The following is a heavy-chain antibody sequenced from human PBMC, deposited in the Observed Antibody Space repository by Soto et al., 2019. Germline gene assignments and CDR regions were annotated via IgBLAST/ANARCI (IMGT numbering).Heavy chain of an antibody. CDR1: GGTFSSYA. CDR3: ARNDYVWGSYRSNYWFDP. V-gene: IGHV1-69*13. J-gene: IGHJ5*02. Sequence: GASVKVSCKASGGTFSSYAISWVRQAPGQGLEWMGGIIPIFGTANYAQKFQGRVTITADESTSTAYMELSSLRSEDTAVYYCARNDYVWGSYRSNYWFDPWGQGTLVTVSS. D-gene: IGHD3-16*02. CDR2: IIPIFGTA.